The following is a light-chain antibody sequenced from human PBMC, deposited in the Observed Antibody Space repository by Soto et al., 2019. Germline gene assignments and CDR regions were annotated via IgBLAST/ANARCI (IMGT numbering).Light chain of an antibody. CDR2: ETN. Sequence: QSVLTQPPSVSAAPGQKVTISCSGSSSNIGNKYVSWYKVLPGTAPKLLIYETNKRPSGIPDRFSGYKSGTSATLGITGLQTGHEADYYCGKWDNSLSTFVFGTGTKVTVL. CDR3: GKWDNSLSTFV. V-gene: IGLV1-51*02. CDR1: SSNIGNKY. J-gene: IGLJ1*01.